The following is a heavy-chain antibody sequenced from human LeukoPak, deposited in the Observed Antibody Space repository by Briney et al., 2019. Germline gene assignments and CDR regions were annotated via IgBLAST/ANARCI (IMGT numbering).Heavy chain of an antibody. CDR3: ARHYAVAATAPFHG. D-gene: IGHD2-15*01. V-gene: IGHV4-59*08. CDR1: GGSISSYY. CDR2: IYYSGST. J-gene: IGHJ4*02. Sequence: PSETLSLTCAVSGGSISSYYWSWIRQPPGKGLEWIGYIYYSGSTNCNPSLKSRVTISVDTSKNQFSLKLSSVTAADTAVYYCARHYAVAATAPFHGWGQGTLVTVSS.